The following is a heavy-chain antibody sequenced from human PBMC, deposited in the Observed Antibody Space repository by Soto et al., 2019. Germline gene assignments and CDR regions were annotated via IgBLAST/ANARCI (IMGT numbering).Heavy chain of an antibody. V-gene: IGHV3-66*01. J-gene: IGHJ4*02. CDR2: IYSGGST. CDR3: ARDFYYYGSGTMGGYFDY. Sequence: EVQLVESGGGLVQPGGSLRLSCAASGLTVSSNYMSWVRQAPGKGLEWVSVIYSGGSTYYADSVKGRFTISRDNSKNTLYLQMNSLRAEDTAVYDCARDFYYYGSGTMGGYFDYWGQGTLVTVSS. D-gene: IGHD3-10*01. CDR1: GLTVSSNY.